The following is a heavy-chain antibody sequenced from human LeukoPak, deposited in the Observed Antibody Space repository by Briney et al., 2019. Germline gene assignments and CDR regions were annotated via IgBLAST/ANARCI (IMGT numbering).Heavy chain of an antibody. Sequence: GASVKVSCKASGGTFSSYAISWVRQAPGQGLEWMGGIIPIFGTANYAQKFQGRVTITADESTSTAYMELSSLRSEDTAVYYCARAPYCSGGSCYSILYFQHWGQGTLVTVSS. J-gene: IGHJ1*01. V-gene: IGHV1-69*13. D-gene: IGHD2-15*01. CDR3: ARAPYCSGGSCYSILYFQH. CDR1: GGTFSSYA. CDR2: IIPIFGTA.